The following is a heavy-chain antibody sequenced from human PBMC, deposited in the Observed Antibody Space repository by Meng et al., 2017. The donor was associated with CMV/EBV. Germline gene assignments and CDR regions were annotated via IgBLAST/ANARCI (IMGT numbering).Heavy chain of an antibody. CDR2: IRYDGSNK. J-gene: IGHJ4*02. CDR1: GFTFSSYG. Sequence: QVELVGSGGGVVQPGGSLRRSCAASGFTFSSYGMHWVRQAPGKGLEWVAFIRYDGSNKYYADSVKGRFTISRDNSKNTLYLQMNSLRAEDTAVYYCAKPPMASGDYFDYWGQGTLVTVSS. CDR3: AKPPMASGDYFDY. V-gene: IGHV3-30*02. D-gene: IGHD3-10*01.